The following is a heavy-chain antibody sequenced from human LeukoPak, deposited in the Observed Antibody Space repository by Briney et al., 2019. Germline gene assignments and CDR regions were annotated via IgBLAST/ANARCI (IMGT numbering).Heavy chain of an antibody. V-gene: IGHV3-33*06. CDR1: GFTFSSYG. D-gene: IGHD1-26*01. J-gene: IGHJ3*02. Sequence: GGSLRLSCAAYGFTFSSYGMHWVRQAPGKGLEWVAVIWYDGSNKYYADSVKGRFTISRDNSKNTLYLQMNSLRAEDTAVYYCAKDFGSYLGAFDIWGQGTMVTVSS. CDR2: IWYDGSNK. CDR3: AKDFGSYLGAFDI.